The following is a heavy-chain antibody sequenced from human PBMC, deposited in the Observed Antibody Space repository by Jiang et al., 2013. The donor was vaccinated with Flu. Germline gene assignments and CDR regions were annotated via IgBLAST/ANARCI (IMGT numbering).Heavy chain of an antibody. V-gene: IGHV3-30*18. CDR2: ISYDGSNK. Sequence: KGLEWVAVISYDGSNKYYADSVKGRFTISRDNSKNTLYLQMNSLRAEDTAVYYCAKDQGYGDYGYYGMDVWGQGTTVTVSS. J-gene: IGHJ6*02. D-gene: IGHD4-17*01. CDR3: AKDQGYGDYGYYGMDV.